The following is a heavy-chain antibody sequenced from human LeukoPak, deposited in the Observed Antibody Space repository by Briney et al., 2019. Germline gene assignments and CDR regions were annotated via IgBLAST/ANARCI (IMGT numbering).Heavy chain of an antibody. Sequence: SETLSLTCTVSGGSIFSYYWSWIRQPPGKGLEWIGYIYYSGSTNYNPSLKSRVTISVDTSKNQFSLKLSSVTAADTAVYYCASHSMVQGVMFWGQGTLVTVSS. V-gene: IGHV4-59*01. CDR2: IYYSGST. CDR3: ASHSMVQGVMF. CDR1: GGSIFSYY. J-gene: IGHJ4*02. D-gene: IGHD3-10*01.